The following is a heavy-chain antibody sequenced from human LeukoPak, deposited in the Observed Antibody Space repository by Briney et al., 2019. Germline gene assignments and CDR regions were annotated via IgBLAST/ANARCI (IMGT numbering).Heavy chain of an antibody. CDR1: GYTFTSYD. V-gene: IGHV1-8*01. J-gene: IGHJ4*02. D-gene: IGHD2-2*01. CDR2: MNPNSGNT. Sequence: ASVKVSCKASGYTFTSYDINWVRQATGQGLEWMGWMNPNSGNTGYAQKFQGRVTMTRNTSTSTAYMELSSLRSEDTAVYYCARGPRYCSSTSCPIDYWGQGTLVTVSS. CDR3: ARGPRYCSSTSCPIDY.